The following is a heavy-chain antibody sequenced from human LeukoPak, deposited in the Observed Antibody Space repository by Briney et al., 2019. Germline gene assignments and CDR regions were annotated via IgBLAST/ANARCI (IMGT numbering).Heavy chain of an antibody. D-gene: IGHD2-15*01. CDR1: GDSITGYY. J-gene: IGHJ4*02. V-gene: IGHV4-39*07. CDR2: IYYTGNT. CDR3: AIRVETAAKYFDF. Sequence: SETLSLTCSVSGDSITGYYWGWVRQPPGKGLEWIGNIYYTGNTYYNSSLKSRVTISLDTSKNQFSLTVISMTAADTAIYYCAIRVETAAKYFDFWGQGTLVTVSS.